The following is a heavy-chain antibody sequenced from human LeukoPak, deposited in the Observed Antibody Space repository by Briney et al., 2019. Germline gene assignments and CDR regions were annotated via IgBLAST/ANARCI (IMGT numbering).Heavy chain of an antibody. CDR1: GYTFTSYD. D-gene: IGHD6-13*01. J-gene: IGHJ6*02. CDR2: MNPNSGNT. V-gene: IGHV1-8*01. Sequence: AASVKVSCKASGYTFTSYDINWVRQATGQGLEWMGWMNPNSGNTGYAQKFQGRVTMTRNTSISTAYMELNSLRSEDTAVYYCARGRGSSSWYLHYYYYGMDVWGQGTTVTVSS. CDR3: ARGRGSSSWYLHYYYYGMDV.